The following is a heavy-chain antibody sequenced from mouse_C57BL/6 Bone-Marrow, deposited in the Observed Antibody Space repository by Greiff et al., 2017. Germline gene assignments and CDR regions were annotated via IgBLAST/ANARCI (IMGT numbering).Heavy chain of an antibody. Sequence: VQLVESGAELARPGASVKLSCKASGYTFTSYGISWVKQRTGQGLEWIGEIYPRSGNTYYNEKFKGKATLTADKSSSTAYMELRSLTSEDSAVYFCAPDLLWLRRGYWGQGTTLTVSS. V-gene: IGHV1-81*01. J-gene: IGHJ2*01. D-gene: IGHD2-2*01. CDR2: IYPRSGNT. CDR1: GYTFTSYG. CDR3: APDLLWLRRGY.